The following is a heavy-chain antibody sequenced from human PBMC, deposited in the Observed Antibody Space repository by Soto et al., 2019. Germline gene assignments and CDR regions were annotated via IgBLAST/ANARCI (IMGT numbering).Heavy chain of an antibody. CDR2: IYNDGTYS. V-gene: IGHV3-74*01. CDR1: GFIFKMYW. D-gene: IGHD3-10*01. CDR3: TRGPRPISTGTGAY. Sequence: GGSLRLSCAASGFIFKMYWMHWVRQSPGKGLVGISRIYNDGTYSDYADSVRGRFTISRDNVNDTLYLQLNNLRAEDSGLYYCTRGPRPISTGTGAYWGQGTQVTVSS. J-gene: IGHJ4*02.